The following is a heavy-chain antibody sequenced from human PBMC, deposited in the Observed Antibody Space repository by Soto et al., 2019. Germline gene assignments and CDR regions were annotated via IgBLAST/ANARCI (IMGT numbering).Heavy chain of an antibody. V-gene: IGHV1-46*01. CDR1: GYTFTIYY. Sequence: QVQLVQSGAEVKKPGASVKVSCKASGYTFTIYYIHWVRQAPGQGLEWMGIINPSVARASYAQKFQDRFTMTRDTSTGTVYMYLRTLPSEGTAVYYCARALVDNVISDSWGQGTLVTVSS. CDR2: INPSVARA. CDR3: ARALVDNVISDS. J-gene: IGHJ5*02. D-gene: IGHD6-13*01.